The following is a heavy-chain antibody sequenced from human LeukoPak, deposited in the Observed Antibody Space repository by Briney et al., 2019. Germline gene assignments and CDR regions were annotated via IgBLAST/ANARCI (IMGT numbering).Heavy chain of an antibody. CDR2: IWSDGSEK. V-gene: IGHV3-33*08. J-gene: IGHJ4*02. CDR3: VSGSDTSGYYFY. Sequence: GGSLRLSCAASGFTFSNYWMRWVRQAPGKGLVWVAVIWSDGSEKRYADSVKGRFTISRDNSKSTLYLQMDSLRAEDTAVYYCVSGSDTSGYYFYWGQGTLVTVSS. CDR1: GFTFSNYW. D-gene: IGHD3-22*01.